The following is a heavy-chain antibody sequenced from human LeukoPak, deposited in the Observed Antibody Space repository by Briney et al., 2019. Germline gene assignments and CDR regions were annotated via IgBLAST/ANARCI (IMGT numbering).Heavy chain of an antibody. D-gene: IGHD3-10*01. Sequence: SQTLSLTCAISGDSVSSNSAAWNWIRQSPSRGLEWLGRTYYRSKWYNDYAVSVKSRITINPDTSKNQFSLQLNSVTPEDTAVYYCARHGGRPRGVSAGAPRAMKYNWFDPWGQGTLVTVSS. CDR3: ARHGGRPRGVSAGAPRAMKYNWFDP. CDR1: GDSVSSNSAA. CDR2: TYYRSKWYN. J-gene: IGHJ5*02. V-gene: IGHV6-1*01.